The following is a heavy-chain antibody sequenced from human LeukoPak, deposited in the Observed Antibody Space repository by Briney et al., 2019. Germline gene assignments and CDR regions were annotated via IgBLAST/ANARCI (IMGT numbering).Heavy chain of an antibody. CDR2: IWYDGSNK. D-gene: IGHD4-17*01. J-gene: IGHJ4*02. Sequence: GRSLRLSCAASGFTFSGYVMHWVRQAPGKGLEWVAVIWYDGSNKYYADSVKGRFTISRDNSKNTLYLQMNSLRAEDTAVYYCARDRRTTDDYWGQGTLVTVSS. CDR1: GFTFSGYV. CDR3: ARDRRTTDDY. V-gene: IGHV3-33*01.